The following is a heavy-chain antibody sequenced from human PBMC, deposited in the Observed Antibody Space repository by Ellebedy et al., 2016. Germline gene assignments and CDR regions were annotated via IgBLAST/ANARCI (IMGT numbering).Heavy chain of an antibody. J-gene: IGHJ4*02. CDR1: GGSFSGYY. CDR3: GVAGLSGSGSRFDY. V-gene: IGHV4-34*01. D-gene: IGHD6-19*01. Sequence: SETLSLTCAVYGGSFSGYYWSWIRQPPGKGLEWIGEINHSGSTNYNPSLKSRVTKSVDTSKNQFSLKLSSVTAADTAVYYCGVAGLSGSGSRFDYWGQGTLVTVSS. CDR2: INHSGST.